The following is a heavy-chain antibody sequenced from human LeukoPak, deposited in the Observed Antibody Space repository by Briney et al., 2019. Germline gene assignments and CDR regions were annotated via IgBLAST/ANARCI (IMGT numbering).Heavy chain of an antibody. J-gene: IGHJ6*03. V-gene: IGHV3-9*01. CDR2: INWNGGTI. Sequence: PGRSLRLSCAVSGFKFDDFAMHWVRQAPGKGLEWVAGINWNGGTIGYADSVKGRLTISRDNAKNSLYLQMNSLSFEDTALYYRAKGRQLGPLGYMDVWGKGTTVTVSS. D-gene: IGHD6-6*01. CDR3: AKGRQLGPLGYMDV. CDR1: GFKFDDFA.